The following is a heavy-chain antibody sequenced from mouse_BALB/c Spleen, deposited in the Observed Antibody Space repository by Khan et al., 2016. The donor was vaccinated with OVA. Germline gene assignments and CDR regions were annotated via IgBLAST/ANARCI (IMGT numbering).Heavy chain of an antibody. J-gene: IGHJ2*01. D-gene: IGHD1-1*01. V-gene: IGHV3-2*02. CDR3: ARSVTITTVVATDFDY. Sequence: EVQLQKSGPGLVKPSQSLSLTCTVTGYSITSDYAWNWIRQFPGNKLEWMGYISYSGRTSYNPSLKSRISITRDTSKNLFFLQLNSVTTEDTATYYCARSVTITTVVATDFDYWGQGTTLTVSS. CDR2: ISYSGRT. CDR1: GYSITSDYA.